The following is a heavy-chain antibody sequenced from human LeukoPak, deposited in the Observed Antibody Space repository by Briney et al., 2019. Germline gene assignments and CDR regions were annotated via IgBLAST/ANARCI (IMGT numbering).Heavy chain of an antibody. Sequence: SETLSLTCTVSGGSINSYYWSWIRQPPGKGLEWVGYIYTSGSNNYNPSLKSRVTISVDTSKNQFSLKLSSVTAADTAVSYCARSPRGGDLNFDYWGQGTLVTVSS. CDR3: ARSPRGGDLNFDY. J-gene: IGHJ4*02. V-gene: IGHV4-4*09. D-gene: IGHD3-16*01. CDR1: GGSINSYY. CDR2: IYTSGSN.